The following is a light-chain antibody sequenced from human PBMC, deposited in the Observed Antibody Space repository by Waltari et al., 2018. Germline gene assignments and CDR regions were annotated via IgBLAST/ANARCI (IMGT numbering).Light chain of an antibody. J-gene: IGKJ2*01. CDR3: QQSYSSPPHT. CDR2: AAS. Sequence: DIQMTQSPSYLSASVGDRVTITCRASQNLRSYLNWYQQKPGKAPNLLIYAASNLQSGIPSRFSGGGSGTDFTLTISSLQPEDSATYYCQQSYSSPPHTFGQGTKLEIK. V-gene: IGKV1-39*01. CDR1: QNLRSY.